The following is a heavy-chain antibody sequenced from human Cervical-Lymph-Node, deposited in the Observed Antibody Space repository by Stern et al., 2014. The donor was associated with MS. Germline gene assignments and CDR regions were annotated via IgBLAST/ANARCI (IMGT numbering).Heavy chain of an antibody. J-gene: IGHJ4*02. CDR1: GVTVGGSY. D-gene: IGHD1-26*01. V-gene: IGHV3-66*02. CDR2: MYSGRAT. Sequence: EVQLVESGGGLVQPGGSLRLSCAASGVTVGGSYMSWVRQAPGQGLEWVSVMYSGRATLYAYSVKGRFSISRDDCKNSVYLQMNSLRGDDTAVYYCAMDSAAPGRWGYWGQGALVTVSS. CDR3: AMDSAAPGRWGY.